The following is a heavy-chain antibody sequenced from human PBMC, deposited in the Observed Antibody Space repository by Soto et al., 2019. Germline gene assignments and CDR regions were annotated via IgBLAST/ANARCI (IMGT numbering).Heavy chain of an antibody. Sequence: LSLTCTVSGGSVSYGDYYWSWIGQPPGKGLEWLGYIYYSGSIYYNPSLKSRATISADTSKNQFSLRLSSVTAADTAVYYCARGELGRDYYFDYWGQGTLVTVSS. CDR1: GGSVSYGDYY. D-gene: IGHD1-26*01. V-gene: IGHV4-30-4*01. J-gene: IGHJ4*02. CDR2: IYYSGSI. CDR3: ARGELGRDYYFDY.